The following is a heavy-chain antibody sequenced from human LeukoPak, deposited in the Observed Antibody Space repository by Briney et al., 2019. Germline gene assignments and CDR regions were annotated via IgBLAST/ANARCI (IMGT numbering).Heavy chain of an antibody. CDR1: GGTFSSYA. V-gene: IGHV1-69*05. CDR3: ARDLGYYDSRYQKTLYYMDV. CDR2: IIPIFGAA. J-gene: IGHJ6*03. Sequence: SVKGSCKASGGTFSSYAISWVRQAPGQGLEWMGGIIPIFGAANYAQKFQGRVTITTDESTSTAYMELSSLRSEDTAVYYCARDLGYYDSRYQKTLYYMDVWGKGTTVTVSS. D-gene: IGHD3-22*01.